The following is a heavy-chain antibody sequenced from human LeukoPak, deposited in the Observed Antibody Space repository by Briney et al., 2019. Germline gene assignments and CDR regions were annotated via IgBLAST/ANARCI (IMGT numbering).Heavy chain of an antibody. D-gene: IGHD3-22*01. CDR3: ARDRSPYDSSGYSLDY. Sequence: PGGSLRLSCAASGFTFSSYSMNWVRQAPGKGLEWVSSITTGSSYIYYADSVKGRFTISRDNAKSSLYLQVNSLRAEDTAIYYCARDRSPYDSSGYSLDYWGQGSLVTVSS. V-gene: IGHV3-21*03. J-gene: IGHJ4*02. CDR2: ITTGSSYI. CDR1: GFTFSSYS.